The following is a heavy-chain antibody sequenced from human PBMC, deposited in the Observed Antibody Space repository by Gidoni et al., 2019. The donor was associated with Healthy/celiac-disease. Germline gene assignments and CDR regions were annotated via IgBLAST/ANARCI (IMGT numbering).Heavy chain of an antibody. CDR3: ARVSSSWSVWFDP. D-gene: IGHD6-13*01. CDR1: EYSSSSGYY. V-gene: IGHV4-38-2*02. Sequence: QVQLQESGPGLVKPSETLSLNCTFSEYSSSSGYYWGWIRQPPGKWLEWIGSIYHSGSTSYNPSLKSRVTISVDTSTNQFSLKLSSVTAADTAVYYCARVSSSWSVWFDPWGQGTLVTVSS. CDR2: IYHSGST. J-gene: IGHJ5*02.